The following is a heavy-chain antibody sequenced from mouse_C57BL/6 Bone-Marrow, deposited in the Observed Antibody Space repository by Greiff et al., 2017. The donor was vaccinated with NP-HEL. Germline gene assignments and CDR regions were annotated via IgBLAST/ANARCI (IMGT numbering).Heavy chain of an antibody. CDR2: IDPSDSYT. J-gene: IGHJ3*01. Sequence: QVQLQQPGAELVMPGASVKLSCKASGYTFTSYWMHWVKQRPGQGLEWIGAIDPSDSYTNYIQKFKGKSTLTVDKSSSTAYMQLSSLTSEDSAVYYCASSSIYYDYPWFAYWGQGTLVTVSA. CDR1: GYTFTSYW. D-gene: IGHD2-4*01. V-gene: IGHV1-69*01. CDR3: ASSSIYYDYPWFAY.